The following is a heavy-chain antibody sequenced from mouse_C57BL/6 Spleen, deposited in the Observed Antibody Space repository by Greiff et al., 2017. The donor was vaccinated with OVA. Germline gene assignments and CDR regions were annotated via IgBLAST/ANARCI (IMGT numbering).Heavy chain of an antibody. CDR3: AGSNWYFDV. J-gene: IGHJ1*03. Sequence: QVHVKQSGPELVKPGASVKISCKASGYAFSSSWMNWVKQRPGKGLEWIGRIYPGDGDTNYNGKFKGKATLTADKSSSTAYMQLSSLTSEDSAVYFCAGSNWYFDVWGTGTTVTVSS. V-gene: IGHV1-82*01. CDR1: GYAFSSSW. CDR2: IYPGDGDT. D-gene: IGHD1-1*01.